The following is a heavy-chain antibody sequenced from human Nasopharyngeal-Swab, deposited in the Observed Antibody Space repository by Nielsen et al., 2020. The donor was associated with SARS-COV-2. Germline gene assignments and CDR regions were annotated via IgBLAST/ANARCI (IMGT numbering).Heavy chain of an antibody. CDR1: FDSISSNKYY. V-gene: IGHV4-39*07. Sequence: SETLSLTCTVPFDSISSNKYYWAWIRQPPGKGLEWIGSIFNSGSTYYNPSLKSRFTVLVATSKNQFYLRLNSVTAADTAVYYCARQNGNGWPPASWLDPWGQGILVTVSS. CDR3: ARQNGNGWPPASWLDP. CDR2: IFNSGST. D-gene: IGHD6-19*01. J-gene: IGHJ5*02.